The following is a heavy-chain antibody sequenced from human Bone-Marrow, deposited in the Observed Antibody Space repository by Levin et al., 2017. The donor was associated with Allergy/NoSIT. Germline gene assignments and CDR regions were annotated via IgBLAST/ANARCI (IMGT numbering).Heavy chain of an antibody. Sequence: GGSLRLSCAASGFTFSSYAMSWVRQAPGKGLEWVSAISGSGGSTYYADSVKGRFTISRDNSKNTLYLQMNSLRAEDTAVYYCAKDSDYYDSSGMMDVWGQGTTVTVSS. V-gene: IGHV3-23*01. J-gene: IGHJ6*02. CDR2: ISGSGGST. CDR3: AKDSDYYDSSGMMDV. D-gene: IGHD3-22*01. CDR1: GFTFSSYA.